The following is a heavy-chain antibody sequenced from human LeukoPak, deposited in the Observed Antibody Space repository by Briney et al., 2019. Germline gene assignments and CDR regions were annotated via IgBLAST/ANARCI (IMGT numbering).Heavy chain of an antibody. CDR1: GYTFTSYY. Sequence: ASVKVSCKASGYTFTSYYMHWVRQAPGQGLEWMGIINPSGGSTSYAQKFQGRVTMTTDTSTSTAYMELRSLRSDDTAVYYCARDLHPHTVKVTTLNYWGQGTLVTVSS. J-gene: IGHJ4*02. V-gene: IGHV1-46*01. CDR3: ARDLHPHTVKVTTLNY. CDR2: INPSGGST. D-gene: IGHD4-17*01.